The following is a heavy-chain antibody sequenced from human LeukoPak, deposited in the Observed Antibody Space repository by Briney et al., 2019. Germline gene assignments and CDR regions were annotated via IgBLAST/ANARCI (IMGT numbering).Heavy chain of an antibody. CDR1: GASISSSSYY. CDR3: ARTPEQGFDP. V-gene: IGHV4-39*01. Sequence: SETLSLTCTVSGASISSSSYYWGWIRQPPGKGLEWIGSIYYSGSTYYNPSLKSRVTISVDTSKNQFSLKLSSVTAADTAVYYCARTPEQGFDPWGQGTLVTVSP. D-gene: IGHD1-14*01. J-gene: IGHJ5*02. CDR2: IYYSGST.